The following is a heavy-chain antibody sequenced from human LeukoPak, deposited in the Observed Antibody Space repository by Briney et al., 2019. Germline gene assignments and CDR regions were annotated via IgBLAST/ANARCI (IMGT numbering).Heavy chain of an antibody. J-gene: IGHJ6*02. D-gene: IGHD4-11*01. CDR2: ISSSSSTI. CDR3: AKDAPLESFHDYSNRRDVYYYYYGMDV. V-gene: IGHV3-48*01. CDR1: GFTFSSYS. Sequence: GGSLRLSCAASGFTFSSYSMNWVRQAPGKGLEWVSYISSSSSTIYYADSVKGRFTISRDNAKNSLYLQMNSLRAEDTAVYYCAKDAPLESFHDYSNRRDVYYYYYGMDVWGQGTTVTVSS.